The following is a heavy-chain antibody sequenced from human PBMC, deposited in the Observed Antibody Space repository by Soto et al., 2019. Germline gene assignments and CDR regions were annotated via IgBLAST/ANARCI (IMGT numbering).Heavy chain of an antibody. V-gene: IGHV3-21*01. CDR1: GFTFSSYS. Sequence: EVQLVESGGGLVKPGGSLRLSCAASGFTFSSYSMNWVRQAPGKGLEWVSSISSSSSYIYYADSVKGRFTISRDNAKNSLYLQMNSLRADDTAVYYCARDPTGYYDSSGYLDWGQGTLVTVSS. CDR2: ISSSSSYI. CDR3: ARDPTGYYDSSGYLD. D-gene: IGHD3-22*01. J-gene: IGHJ4*02.